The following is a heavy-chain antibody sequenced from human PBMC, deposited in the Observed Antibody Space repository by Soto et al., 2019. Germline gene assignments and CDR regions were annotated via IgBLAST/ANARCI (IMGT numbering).Heavy chain of an antibody. D-gene: IGHD4-17*01. Sequence: EVQLLESGGGLVQPGGSLRLSCAASGFTFSSYAMSWVRQAPGKGLEWVSYISSSSSTIYYADSVKGRFTISRDNAKNSLYLQMNSLRDEDTAVYYCARGGYGDYPYYFDYWGQGTLVTVSS. J-gene: IGHJ4*02. V-gene: IGHV3-48*02. CDR2: ISSSSSTI. CDR3: ARGGYGDYPYYFDY. CDR1: GFTFSSYA.